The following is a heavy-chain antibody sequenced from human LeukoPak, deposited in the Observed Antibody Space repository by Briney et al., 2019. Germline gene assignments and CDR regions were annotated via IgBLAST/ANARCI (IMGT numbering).Heavy chain of an antibody. CDR1: GCSCVRNW. CDR3: ARMITPNDSVRK. D-gene: IGHD3-16*01. V-gene: IGHV5-51*01. CDR2: IYPGDSAT. Sequence: EPLPLSGRRSGCSCVRNWSSCVRQMHRKEIEWMGIIYPGDSATRYSPSFQGQVTISADKSISTAYLQWSSLKASDTAMYYCARMITPNDSVRKWGQGTLVTVSS. J-gene: IGHJ4*02.